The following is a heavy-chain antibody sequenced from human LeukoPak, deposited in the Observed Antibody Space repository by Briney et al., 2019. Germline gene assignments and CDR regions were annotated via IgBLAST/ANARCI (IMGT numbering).Heavy chain of an antibody. CDR1: GFTFSNYA. Sequence: GGSLRLSCAVSGFTFSNYAIHWVRQAPGKGLEWVAVISYDGGDKHYADSVKGRFTISRDNSENTLYLQMNSLRADDTAIYYCARDRYCSGGSCYLDSWGQGTLVTVSS. CDR3: ARDRYCSGGSCYLDS. V-gene: IGHV3-30-3*01. J-gene: IGHJ4*02. D-gene: IGHD2-15*01. CDR2: ISYDGGDK.